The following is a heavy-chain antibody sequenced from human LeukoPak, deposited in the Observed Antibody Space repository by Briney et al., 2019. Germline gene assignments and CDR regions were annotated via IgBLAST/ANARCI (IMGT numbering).Heavy chain of an antibody. D-gene: IGHD2-8*02. CDR2: IYYSGTT. CDR3: ARDLTGFNDAFDI. Sequence: PSETLSLTCTVSGGSISNYYWSWIRQSPGKGLEWIGYIYYSGTTNYNPSLKSRVTISVDTSKTQFSLKLTSVTAADTAIYYCARDLTGFNDAFDIWGQGTMVTVSS. CDR1: GGSISNYY. V-gene: IGHV4-59*12. J-gene: IGHJ3*02.